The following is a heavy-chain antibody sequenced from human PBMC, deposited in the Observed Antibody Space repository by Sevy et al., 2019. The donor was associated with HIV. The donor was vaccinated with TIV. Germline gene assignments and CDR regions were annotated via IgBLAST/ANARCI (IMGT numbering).Heavy chain of an antibody. CDR2: INPNSGGT. CDR3: ARAPRLRLGELSLYGNFDY. Sequence: ASVKVSCKASGYTFTGYYMHWVRQAPGQGLEWMGWINPNSGGTNYAQKFQVRVTMTRDTSISTAYMELSRLRSDDTAVYYCARAPRLRLGELSLYGNFDYWGQGTLVTVSS. V-gene: IGHV1-2*02. D-gene: IGHD3-16*02. J-gene: IGHJ4*02. CDR1: GYTFTGYY.